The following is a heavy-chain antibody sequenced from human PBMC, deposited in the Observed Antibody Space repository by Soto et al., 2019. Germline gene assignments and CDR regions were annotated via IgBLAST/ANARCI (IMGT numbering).Heavy chain of an antibody. CDR2: IYYSGST. Sequence: PSETLSLTFTVSGGSISSYYWSWIRQPPGKGLEWIGYIYYSGSTNYNPSLKSRVTISVDTSKNQFSLKLSSVTAADTAVYYCARGDYGDYVIDYFDYWGQGTLVTVSS. CDR3: ARGDYGDYVIDYFDY. D-gene: IGHD4-17*01. V-gene: IGHV4-59*01. J-gene: IGHJ4*02. CDR1: GGSISSYY.